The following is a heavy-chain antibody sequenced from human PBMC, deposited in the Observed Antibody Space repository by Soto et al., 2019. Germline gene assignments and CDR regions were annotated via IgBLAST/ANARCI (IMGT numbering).Heavy chain of an antibody. CDR1: GGTFSSYA. CDR2: IIPIFGTA. D-gene: IGHD3-3*01. Sequence: SVKVSCKASGGTFSSYAISWVRQAPGQGLEWMGGIIPIFGTANYAQKFQGRVTITADESTSTAYMELSSLRSEDTAVYYCARQKYDFWSGYYEYNWFDPWGQGTLVTVSS. V-gene: IGHV1-69*13. J-gene: IGHJ5*02. CDR3: ARQKYDFWSGYYEYNWFDP.